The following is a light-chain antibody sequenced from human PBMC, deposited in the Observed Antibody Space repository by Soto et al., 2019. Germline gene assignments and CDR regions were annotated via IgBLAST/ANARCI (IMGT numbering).Light chain of an antibody. Sequence: QSALTQPASVSRSPGQSVTISCTGTSSDVGSYNYVSWYQQHPGKVPKLMIYDVSKRPSGVPDRFSGSKSGNTASLTISGLQAEDEADYYCCSYAGTYTYVFGTGTKLTVL. CDR3: CSYAGTYTYV. V-gene: IGLV2-11*01. J-gene: IGLJ1*01. CDR1: SSDVGSYNY. CDR2: DVS.